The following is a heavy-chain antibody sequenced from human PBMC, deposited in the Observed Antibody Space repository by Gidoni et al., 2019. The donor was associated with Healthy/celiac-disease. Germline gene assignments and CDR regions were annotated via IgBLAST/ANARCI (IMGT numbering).Heavy chain of an antibody. V-gene: IGHV4-31*03. CDR2: IYYSGST. Sequence: QVQLQESGPGLVTPSQTLSLTCTVSVGTISSGVYYWSGIRPHPGKGLEWIGYIYYSGSTNYNPSLKSRVTISVDTSKNQFSLKLSSVTAADTAVYYCARGRYCSSTSCYTRFDPWGQGTLVTVSS. D-gene: IGHD2-2*02. CDR1: VGTISSGVYY. CDR3: ARGRYCSSTSCYTRFDP. J-gene: IGHJ5*02.